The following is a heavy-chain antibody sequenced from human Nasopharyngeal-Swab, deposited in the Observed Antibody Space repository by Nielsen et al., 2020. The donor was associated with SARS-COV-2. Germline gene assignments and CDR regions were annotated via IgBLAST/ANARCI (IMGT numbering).Heavy chain of an antibody. V-gene: IGHV4-34*01. Sequence: SETLSLTCAVYRGSFSGYYWSWIRQPPGKGLEWIGEIHHSGSTDYNPSLKSRVTISVDTSKNQFSLKLSSVTAADTAVFYCARGPVRYDFWSGYYCGFDYWGQGTLVTVSS. J-gene: IGHJ4*02. D-gene: IGHD3-3*01. CDR2: IHHSGST. CDR3: ARGPVRYDFWSGYYCGFDY. CDR1: RGSFSGYY.